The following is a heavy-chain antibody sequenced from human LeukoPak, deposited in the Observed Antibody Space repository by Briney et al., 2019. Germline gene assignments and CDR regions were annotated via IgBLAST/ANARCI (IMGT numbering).Heavy chain of an antibody. CDR2: INPNSGGT. Sequence: ASVKISCKASGYTFTCYYMHWVRQAPGQGLEWMGWINPNSGGTNYAQKFQGRVTMTRDTSISTAYMELSRLRSDDTAVYYCARVTSGYDLDLVFDIWGQGKMVTVSS. CDR3: ARVTSGYDLDLVFDI. V-gene: IGHV1-2*02. CDR1: GYTFTCYY. D-gene: IGHD5-12*01. J-gene: IGHJ3*02.